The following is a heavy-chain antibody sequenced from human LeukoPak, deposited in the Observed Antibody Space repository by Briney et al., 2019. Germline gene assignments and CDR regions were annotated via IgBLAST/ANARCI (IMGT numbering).Heavy chain of an antibody. CDR2: IYYSGST. Sequence: PSETLSLTCTVSGGSISSYHWSWIRQPPGKGLEWIGYIYYSGSTNYNPSLKSRVTISVDTSKNQFSLKLSSVTAADTAVYYCARVGYVDIVATTIRGWFDPWGQGTLVTVSS. D-gene: IGHD5-12*01. V-gene: IGHV4-59*01. J-gene: IGHJ5*02. CDR1: GGSISSYH. CDR3: ARVGYVDIVATTIRGWFDP.